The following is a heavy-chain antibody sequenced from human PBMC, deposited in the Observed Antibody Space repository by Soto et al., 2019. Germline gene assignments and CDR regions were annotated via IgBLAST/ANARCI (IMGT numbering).Heavy chain of an antibody. D-gene: IGHD2-2*01. CDR3: AKDFQYCSSTSCGEYCYYMDV. V-gene: IGHV3-9*01. J-gene: IGHJ6*03. Sequence: ESGGGLVQPGRSLRLSCAASGFTFDDYAMHWVRQAPGKGLEWVSGISWNSGSIGYADSVKGRFTISRDNAKNSLYLQMNSLRAEDTALYYCAKDFQYCSSTSCGEYCYYMDVWGKGTTVTVSS. CDR2: ISWNSGSI. CDR1: GFTFDDYA.